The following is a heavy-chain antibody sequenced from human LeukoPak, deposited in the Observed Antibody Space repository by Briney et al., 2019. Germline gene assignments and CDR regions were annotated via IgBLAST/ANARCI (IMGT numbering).Heavy chain of an antibody. Sequence: GGSLRLSCAASGFTFSSYAMSWVRRAPGKGLEWVSAISGSGGSTYYADSVKGRFTISRDNAKNSLYLQMNSLRAEDTAVYYCAREVLLWFGELLSFDPWGQGTLVTVSS. D-gene: IGHD3-10*01. J-gene: IGHJ5*02. CDR3: AREVLLWFGELLSFDP. CDR1: GFTFSSYA. V-gene: IGHV3-23*01. CDR2: ISGSGGST.